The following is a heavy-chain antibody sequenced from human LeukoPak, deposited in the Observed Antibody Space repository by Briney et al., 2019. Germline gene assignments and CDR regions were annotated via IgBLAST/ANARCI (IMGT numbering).Heavy chain of an antibody. CDR2: ISSSSSYI. CDR1: GFTFSSYS. J-gene: IGHJ6*02. Sequence: PGGSLRLSCAASGFTFSSYSMNWVRQAPGKGLEWVSSISSSSSYIYYADSVKGRFTISRDNAKNSLYLQMNSLRAEDTAVYYCARTGGSNYYDSSGYDGYGMDVWGQGTTVTVSS. CDR3: ARTGGSNYYDSSGYDGYGMDV. V-gene: IGHV3-21*01. D-gene: IGHD3-22*01.